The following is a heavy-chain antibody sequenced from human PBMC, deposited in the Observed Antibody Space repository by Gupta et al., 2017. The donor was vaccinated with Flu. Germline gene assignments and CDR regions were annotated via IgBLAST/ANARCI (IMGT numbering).Heavy chain of an antibody. CDR3: ARGPRYCSSTSCYEVPYYYYGMDV. Sequence: VSAIGTAGDTYYPGSVKGRFTISRENAKNSLYLQMNSLRAGDTAVYYCARGPRYCSSTSCYEVPYYYYGMDVWGQGTTVTVSS. J-gene: IGHJ6*02. CDR2: IGTAGDT. D-gene: IGHD2-2*01. V-gene: IGHV3-13*01.